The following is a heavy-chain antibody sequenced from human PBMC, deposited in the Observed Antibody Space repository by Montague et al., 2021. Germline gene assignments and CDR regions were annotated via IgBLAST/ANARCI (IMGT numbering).Heavy chain of an antibody. D-gene: IGHD4-17*01. CDR3: ARQATVTTEVGWNYFDY. Sequence: SRRLSCAASGFPFSRYWMHLVRQAPGKGLVWVSRINSDGSSTSYADSVKGRFTISRDNAKNTLYLQMNSLRAEDTAVYYCARQATVTTEVGWNYFDYWGQGTLVTVSS. J-gene: IGHJ4*02. V-gene: IGHV3-74*01. CDR1: GFPFSRYW. CDR2: INSDGSST.